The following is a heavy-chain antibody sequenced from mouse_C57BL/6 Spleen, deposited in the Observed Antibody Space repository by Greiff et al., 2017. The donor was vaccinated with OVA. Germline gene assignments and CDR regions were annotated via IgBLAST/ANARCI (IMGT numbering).Heavy chain of an antibody. Sequence: VQRVESGPGLVAPSQSLSITCTVSGFSLTSYGVSWVRQPPGKGLEWLGVIWGDGGTNYHSALISRLSISNDDSKSQVFLKLTSLQTDDTATNYCARVYYDSSPLDYWGQGTTLTVSS. CDR2: IWGDGGT. CDR3: ARVYYDSSPLDY. V-gene: IGHV2-3*01. CDR1: GFSLTSYG. D-gene: IGHD1-1*01. J-gene: IGHJ2*01.